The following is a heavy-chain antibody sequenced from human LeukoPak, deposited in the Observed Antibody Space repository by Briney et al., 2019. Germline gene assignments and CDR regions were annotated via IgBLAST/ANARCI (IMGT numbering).Heavy chain of an antibody. V-gene: IGHV3-48*01. J-gene: IGHJ4*02. CDR3: ARAGITMVRGVINGQFDY. CDR1: GFSFASYG. D-gene: IGHD3-10*01. Sequence: PGGSLRLSCSAAGFSFASYGMSWVRQAPGKGLEWLSYISADSLITEYADSVKGRFTISRDNAQRSLSLHMNSLRAEDTAVYYCARAGITMVRGVINGQFDYWGQGTLVTVSS. CDR2: ISADSLIT.